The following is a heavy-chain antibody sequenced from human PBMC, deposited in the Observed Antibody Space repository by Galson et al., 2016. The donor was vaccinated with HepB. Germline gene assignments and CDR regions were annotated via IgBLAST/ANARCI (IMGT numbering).Heavy chain of an antibody. V-gene: IGHV3-33*01. CDR2: IWHDESKK. CDR3: ARESLGYSGYEGSTTTDAFDI. CDR1: GFTFSPYG. J-gene: IGHJ3*02. D-gene: IGHD5-12*01. Sequence: SLRLSCAASGFTFSPYGMHWVRQAPGKGLEWVAVIWHDESKKYYADFVKGRFTISRDNSKNTLYLQIDSLRAEDTAVYYCARESLGYSGYEGSTTTDAFDIWGQGTMVTVSP.